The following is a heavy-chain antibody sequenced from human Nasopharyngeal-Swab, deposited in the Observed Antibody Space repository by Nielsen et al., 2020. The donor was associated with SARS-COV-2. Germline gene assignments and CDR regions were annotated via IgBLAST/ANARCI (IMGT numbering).Heavy chain of an antibody. CDR2: TYFTGNT. Sequence: WIRRPPGKGLEWVGTTYFTGNTYYNPSLKSRVTISIDRSKNHFSLKVNSMTAADTAVYYCARGHCCENRGYYYFDYWGQGTLVTVSS. J-gene: IGHJ4*02. CDR3: ARGHCCENRGYYYFDY. D-gene: IGHD3-22*01. V-gene: IGHV4-39*07.